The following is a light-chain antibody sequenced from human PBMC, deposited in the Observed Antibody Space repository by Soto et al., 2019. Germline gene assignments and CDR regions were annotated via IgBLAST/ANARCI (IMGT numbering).Light chain of an antibody. V-gene: IGKV1-5*01. J-gene: IGKJ4*01. CDR2: DAS. CDR3: QQYNSYLLT. Sequence: DIQMTQSPSTLSASVGDRVTITCWASQSISSWLAWYQQKPGKAPKLLIYDASSLESGVPSRFSGSGSGTEFTLTISSLLPDDSATYYCQQYNSYLLTFGGGTTVEIK. CDR1: QSISSW.